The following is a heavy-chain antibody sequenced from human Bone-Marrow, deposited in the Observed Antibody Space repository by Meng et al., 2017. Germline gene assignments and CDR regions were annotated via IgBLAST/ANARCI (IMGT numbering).Heavy chain of an antibody. V-gene: IGHV3-30*01. J-gene: IGHJ6*02. CDR2: ISYDGSNK. D-gene: IGHD6-19*01. Sequence: GGSLRLSCAAPGFTFSSYAMHWVRQAPGKGLEWVAVISYDGSNKYYADSVKGRFTISRDNSKNTLYLQMNSLRAEDTAVYYCAGVTYSSGWYPPYYYYYGMDVWGQGTTVTVSS. CDR1: GFTFSSYA. CDR3: AGVTYSSGWYPPYYYYYGMDV.